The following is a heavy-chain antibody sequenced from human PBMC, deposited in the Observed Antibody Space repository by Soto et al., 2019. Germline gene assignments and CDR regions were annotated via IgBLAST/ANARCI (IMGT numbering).Heavy chain of an antibody. CDR3: ARGLDMYYYDSSGYPLGY. Sequence: GGSLRLSCAASGFTFSTYAMHWVRQAPGKGLEWVALILYDGTKKYYADSVQGRFTVSRDNSKNTLFLQMNTLRAEDTAVYYCARGLDMYYYDSSGYPLGYWGQGTLVTVSS. D-gene: IGHD3-22*01. J-gene: IGHJ4*02. CDR1: GFTFSTYA. CDR2: ILYDGTKK. V-gene: IGHV3-30*04.